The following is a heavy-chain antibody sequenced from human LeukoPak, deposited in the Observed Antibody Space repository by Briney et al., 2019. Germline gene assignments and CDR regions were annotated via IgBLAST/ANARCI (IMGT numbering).Heavy chain of an antibody. CDR3: ARHATGSYSVPWLDP. CDR2: ISHSGTT. Sequence: PSETLSLTCTVSGASIGSHYWSWIRQPPGKGLEWIGYISHSGTTVYNPSLKSRVTIFGDTSKNQFSLRLTSLTAADTAVYYCARHATGSYSVPWLDPWGQGTLVTVSS. J-gene: IGHJ5*02. D-gene: IGHD3-10*01. CDR1: GASIGSHY. V-gene: IGHV4-59*08.